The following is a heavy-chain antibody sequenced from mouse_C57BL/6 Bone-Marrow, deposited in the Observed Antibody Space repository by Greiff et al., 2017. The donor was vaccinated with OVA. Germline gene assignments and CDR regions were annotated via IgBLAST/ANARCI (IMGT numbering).Heavy chain of an antibody. CDR2: IYPGDGDT. Sequence: VQLQQSGPELVKPGASVKISCKASGYAFSSSWMNWVKQRPGKGLEWIGRIYPGDGDTNYNGKFKGKATLTADKSSSTADMQLSSLTSEDSAVYFCARALYYGSSYVGFYWGQGTTLTVSS. CDR3: ARALYYGSSYVGFY. CDR1: GYAFSSSW. V-gene: IGHV1-82*01. D-gene: IGHD1-1*01. J-gene: IGHJ2*01.